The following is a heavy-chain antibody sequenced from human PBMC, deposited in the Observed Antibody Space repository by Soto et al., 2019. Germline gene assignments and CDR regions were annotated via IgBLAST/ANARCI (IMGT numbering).Heavy chain of an antibody. Sequence: EVQLLESGGRLIQPGGSLRLSCAASGFNFSSYAMSWIRQAPGKGPEWVAGITTSGDRSGYADSVKGRFTVSRDNSQNTMDLQLNSLRGDDTAIYYCARGLEVGYYFAYWGQGTLVTVSS. CDR1: GFNFSSYA. CDR2: ITTSGDRS. D-gene: IGHD3-22*01. V-gene: IGHV3-23*01. J-gene: IGHJ4*02. CDR3: ARGLEVGYYFAY.